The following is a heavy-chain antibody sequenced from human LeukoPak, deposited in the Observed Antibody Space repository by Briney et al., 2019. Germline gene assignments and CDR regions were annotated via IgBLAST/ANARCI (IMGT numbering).Heavy chain of an antibody. CDR3: ARERVPVTGNNWFDP. Sequence: PSETLSLTCTVSGGSISGYYWSWIRQPAGEGLEWIGRIYTSGSTNYNPSLKSRVTMSVDTSMNQFSLKLSSVTAADTAVYYCARERVPVTGNNWFDPWGQGTLVTVSS. CDR2: IYTSGST. V-gene: IGHV4-4*07. D-gene: IGHD6-19*01. CDR1: GGSISGYY. J-gene: IGHJ5*02.